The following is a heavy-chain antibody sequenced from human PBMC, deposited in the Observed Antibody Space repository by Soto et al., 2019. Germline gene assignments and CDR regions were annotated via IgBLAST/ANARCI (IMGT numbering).Heavy chain of an antibody. CDR1: GFSLSNARMG. J-gene: IGHJ6*02. CDR3: SRTISSSWEGGGMDV. Sequence: KESGPVLVKPTETLTLTCTVSGFSLSNARMGVSWIRQPPGKALEWLAHIFSNDEKSYSTSLKSRLTISKDTSKSQVVPTMTNMDTVDTATYYGSRTISSSWEGGGMDVWGQGTTVTVSS. CDR2: IFSNDEK. V-gene: IGHV2-26*01. D-gene: IGHD6-13*01.